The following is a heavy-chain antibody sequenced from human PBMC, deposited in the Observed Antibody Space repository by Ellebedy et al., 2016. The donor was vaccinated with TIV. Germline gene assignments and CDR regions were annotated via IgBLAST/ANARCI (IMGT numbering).Heavy chain of an antibody. CDR3: ARTRWQLAFDY. D-gene: IGHD6-6*01. V-gene: IGHV1-8*01. CDR1: GYSFSRYD. J-gene: IGHJ4*02. CDR2: MNPNTGGT. Sequence: AASVKVSCKASGYSFSRYDINWVRQATGQGLEWMGWMNPNTGGTGYAQKVQDRVTVTRDTSINTVYMELSNLRSDDTAVYYCARTRWQLAFDYWGQGTLVTVSS.